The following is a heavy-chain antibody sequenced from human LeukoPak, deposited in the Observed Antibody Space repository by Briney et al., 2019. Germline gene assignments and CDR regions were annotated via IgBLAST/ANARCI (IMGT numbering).Heavy chain of an antibody. CDR1: GFTFSRYW. D-gene: IGHD6-13*01. Sequence: HPGGSLRLSCATSGFTFSRYWMSWVRQAPGKGLEWVANIKQDGSEKNYVGSVRGRFTISRDNAKNSLYLQMNSLRAEDTAVYYCARSYSSYSSSWFGPFDYWGQGTLVTVSS. CDR3: ARSYSSYSSSWFGPFDY. CDR2: IKQDGSEK. V-gene: IGHV3-7*03. J-gene: IGHJ4*02.